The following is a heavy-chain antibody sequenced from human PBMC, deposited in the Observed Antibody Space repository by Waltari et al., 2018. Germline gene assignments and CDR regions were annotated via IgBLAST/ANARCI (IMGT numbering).Heavy chain of an antibody. J-gene: IGHJ6*03. V-gene: IGHV3-48*04. Sequence: EVQLVESGGGLVQPGGSLRLSCAASGFTFSSYGMNWVRQAPGQGLGWVSYISSSSSTIYYAYSVKGRFTISRDNAKNSLYLQMNSLRAEDTAVYYCARGGPYDFWSGYYIPYYYYMDVWGKGTTVTVSS. CDR1: GFTFSSYG. CDR3: ARGGPYDFWSGYYIPYYYYMDV. D-gene: IGHD3-3*01. CDR2: ISSSSSTI.